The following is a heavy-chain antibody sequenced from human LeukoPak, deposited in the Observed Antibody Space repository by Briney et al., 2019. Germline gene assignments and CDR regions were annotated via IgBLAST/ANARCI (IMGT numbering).Heavy chain of an antibody. V-gene: IGHV4-34*01. CDR3: ARGRSSMGLLRYFHRFDP. Sequence: SQTLSLTCAVYGGSFSGYYWSWIRQPLGKGLEWIGEINHSGSTNYNPSLKSRVTISVDTSKNQFSLKLSSVTAADTAVYYCARGRSSMGLLRYFHRFDPRGQGTLVTVSS. CDR1: GGSFSGYY. CDR2: INHSGST. D-gene: IGHD3-9*01. J-gene: IGHJ5*02.